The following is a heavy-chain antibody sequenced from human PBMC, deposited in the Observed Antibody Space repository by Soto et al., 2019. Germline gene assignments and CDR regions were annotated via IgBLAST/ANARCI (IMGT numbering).Heavy chain of an antibody. D-gene: IGHD1-26*01. CDR3: ARDRVGWLDV. CDR1: GYTFTRYD. Sequence: QVQLVQSGAEVKKPGASLNVSCKASGYTFTRYDINWVRQATGQGLAWMGWMNPNRGNTGYAQKFQGRVTMTRNTSISTAYMELSSLRSEDTAVYYCARDRVGWLDVWGQGTTVTVSS. V-gene: IGHV1-8*01. J-gene: IGHJ6*02. CDR2: MNPNRGNT.